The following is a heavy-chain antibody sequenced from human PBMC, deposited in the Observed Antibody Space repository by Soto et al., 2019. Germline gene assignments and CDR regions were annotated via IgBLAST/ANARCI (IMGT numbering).Heavy chain of an antibody. V-gene: IGHV3-21*01. CDR2: ISSSSSYI. J-gene: IGHJ3*02. Sequence: GGSLRLSCAASGFTFSSYSMNWVRQAPGKGLEWVSSISSSSSYIYYADSVKGRFTISRDNAKNSLYLQMNSLRAEDTAVYYCARGLYNWNDDDAFDIWGQGTMVTVSS. D-gene: IGHD1-1*01. CDR1: GFTFSSYS. CDR3: ARGLYNWNDDDAFDI.